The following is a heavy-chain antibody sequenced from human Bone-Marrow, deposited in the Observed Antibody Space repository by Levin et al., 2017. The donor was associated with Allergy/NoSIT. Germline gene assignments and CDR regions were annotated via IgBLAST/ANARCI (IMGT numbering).Heavy chain of an antibody. Sequence: PGGSLRLSCTVSGASISSSYFWGWIRQPPGRGLEWIGSMYYSGSTYYNPSLKRRLTISLDTSKSQFSLRLSSVTAADTAVYYCARHAPNLVPTILGEFDYWGQGALVTVSS. CDR2: MYYSGST. CDR1: GASISSSYF. D-gene: IGHD5-12*01. CDR3: ARHAPNLVPTILGEFDY. V-gene: IGHV4-39*01. J-gene: IGHJ4*02.